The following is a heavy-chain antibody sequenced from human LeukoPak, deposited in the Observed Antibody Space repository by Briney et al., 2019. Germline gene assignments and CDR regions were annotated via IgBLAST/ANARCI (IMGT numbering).Heavy chain of an antibody. CDR2: IYPGDSDT. D-gene: IGHD6-13*01. CDR3: ASTSSSWFLGIH. J-gene: IGHJ4*02. Sequence: GPEWMGIIYPGDSDTRYNPAFQGQVTISADRSTKTAYLQWNSLKASDTAMYYCASTSSSWFLGIHWGQGTLVTVSS. V-gene: IGHV5-51*01.